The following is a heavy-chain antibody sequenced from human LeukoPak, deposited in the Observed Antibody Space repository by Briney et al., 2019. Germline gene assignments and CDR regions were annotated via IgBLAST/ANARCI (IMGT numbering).Heavy chain of an antibody. Sequence: PGGSLRLSCAASGFTFSNYWMSWVRQAPGKGLEWVGRIKTKTDGPTEYAAPVKGRFTISRDDSKNTLYLQMSSLKTDGTAVYYCVWSSSWDKRFYLDYWGQGTLVTVSS. D-gene: IGHD6-6*01. CDR3: VWSSSWDKRFYLDY. CDR1: GFTFSNYW. J-gene: IGHJ4*02. CDR2: IKTKTDGPT. V-gene: IGHV3-15*05.